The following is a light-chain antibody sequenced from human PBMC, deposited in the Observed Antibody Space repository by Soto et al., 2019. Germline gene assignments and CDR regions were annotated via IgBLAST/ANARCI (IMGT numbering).Light chain of an antibody. J-gene: IGKJ4*01. CDR1: QSISSD. CDR3: QPRSNWPLT. Sequence: EIVLTQSPATLSLSPGERATLSCRASQSISSDLAWYQQKPVQAPRLLIYDASNRATGIPARFSGSGSGTDFTLTISSLEPEDFAVYYCQPRSNWPLTFGGGTKVEIK. CDR2: DAS. V-gene: IGKV3-11*01.